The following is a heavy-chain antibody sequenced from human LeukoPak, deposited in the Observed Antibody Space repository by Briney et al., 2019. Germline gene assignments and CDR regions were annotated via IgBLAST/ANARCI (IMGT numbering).Heavy chain of an antibody. V-gene: IGHV3-30*02. CDR2: IRYDGSNK. J-gene: IGHJ4*02. Sequence: GGSLRLSCAASGFTFSSYAMHWVRQAPGKGLEWVAFIRYDGSNKYYADSVKGRFTISRDNSKNTLYLQMNSLRAEDTAVYYCAKVVAGDYYDSSAKGDYWGQGTLVTVSS. CDR1: GFTFSSYA. D-gene: IGHD3-22*01. CDR3: AKVVAGDYYDSSAKGDY.